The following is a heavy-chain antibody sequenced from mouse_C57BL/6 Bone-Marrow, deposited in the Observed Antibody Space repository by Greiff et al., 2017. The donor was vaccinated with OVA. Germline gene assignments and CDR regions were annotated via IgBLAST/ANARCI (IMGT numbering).Heavy chain of an antibody. CDR1: GFNIKDDY. J-gene: IGHJ2*01. V-gene: IGHV14-4*01. CDR3: TTWSIVDY. CDR2: IDPENGDT. Sequence: VQLKESGAELVRPGASVKLSCTASGFNIKDDYMHWVKQRPEQGLEWIGWIDPENGDTEYASKFQGKATITADTSSNTAYLQLSSLTSEDTAVYYCTTWSIVDYEGRGTTLTVTS.